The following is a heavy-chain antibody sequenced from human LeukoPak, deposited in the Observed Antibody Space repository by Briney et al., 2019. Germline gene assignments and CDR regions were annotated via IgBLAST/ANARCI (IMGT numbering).Heavy chain of an antibody. Sequence: GGSLRLSCAASGFTFDDYAMHWIRQVPGKGLEWVSGISWNSGSIGYADSVKGRFTISRDNAKNSLYLQMNSLRADDTASYYCAKEGPYNSGCPDYWGQGTLVTVSS. D-gene: IGHD6-19*01. V-gene: IGHV3-9*01. CDR1: GFTFDDYA. CDR3: AKEGPYNSGCPDY. CDR2: ISWNSGSI. J-gene: IGHJ4*02.